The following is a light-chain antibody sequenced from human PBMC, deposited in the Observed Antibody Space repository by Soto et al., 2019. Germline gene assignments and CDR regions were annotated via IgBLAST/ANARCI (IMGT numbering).Light chain of an antibody. Sequence: DIQMTQSPSTLPASVGDTVTITCRASQSINNWLAWYQQKSGKGPSLLIYKASNLESGVSSRFSGSGSGTEFTLTISSLQPDDIGTSYCQQNNRYPWTFGQGTKVDIK. CDR3: QQNNRYPWT. J-gene: IGKJ1*01. V-gene: IGKV1-5*03. CDR2: KAS. CDR1: QSINNW.